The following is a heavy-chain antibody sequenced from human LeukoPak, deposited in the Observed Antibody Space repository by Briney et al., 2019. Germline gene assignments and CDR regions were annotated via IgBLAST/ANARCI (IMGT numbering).Heavy chain of an antibody. Sequence: SETLSLTCTVSGGSISSGDYFWSWIRQPPGKGLECIGYIYYSGSTYYNPSLKSRVTISVDTSKNQFSLKLSSVTAADTAVYYCARSSGLALRSGYYYANWYFDLWGRGTLVTVSS. CDR1: GGSISSGDYF. CDR3: ARSSGLALRSGYYYANWYFDL. V-gene: IGHV4-30-4*01. D-gene: IGHD3-22*01. J-gene: IGHJ2*01. CDR2: IYYSGST.